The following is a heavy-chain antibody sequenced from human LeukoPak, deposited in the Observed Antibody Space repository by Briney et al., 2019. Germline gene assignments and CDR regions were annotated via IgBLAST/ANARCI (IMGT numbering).Heavy chain of an antibody. CDR1: GFTFSSYA. J-gene: IGHJ3*02. CDR2: IGGGPV. CDR3: AKDSFSHNGIYDALDI. Sequence: GGSLRLSCAASGFTFSSYAMSWVRQAPGKGLEWVSTIGGGPVYYADSVKGRFIISRDDSKNTLFLQMNSLRAEDTAIYYCAKDSFSHNGIYDALDIWGQGTMVTVSS. D-gene: IGHD2-8*01. V-gene: IGHV3-23*01.